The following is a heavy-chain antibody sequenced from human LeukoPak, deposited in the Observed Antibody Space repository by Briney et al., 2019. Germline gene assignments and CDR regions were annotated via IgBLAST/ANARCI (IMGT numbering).Heavy chain of an antibody. V-gene: IGHV3-15*01. Sequence: GGSLRLSCAASGITFSNAWMSWVRQAPGKGLEWVGRIKSKTDGGTTDYAAPVKGRLTISREDSKNTLYLQMNSLEIEDTAVYYCAGWELLYFDYWGQGTLVTVSS. J-gene: IGHJ4*02. CDR1: GITFSNAW. D-gene: IGHD1-26*01. CDR3: AGWELLYFDY. CDR2: IKSKTDGGTT.